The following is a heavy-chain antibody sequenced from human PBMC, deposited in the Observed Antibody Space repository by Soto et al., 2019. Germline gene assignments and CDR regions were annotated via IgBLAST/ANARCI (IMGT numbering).Heavy chain of an antibody. CDR3: ASADYDFWNLRPLDY. CDR1: GGSISSGDYY. J-gene: IGHJ4*02. Sequence: PSETLSLTCTVSGGSISSGDYYWSWIRQPPGKGLEWIGYIYYSGSTYYNPSLKSRVTISVDTSKNQFSLKLSSVTAADTAVYYCASADYDFWNLRPLDYWGQGTLVTVSS. CDR2: IYYSGST. V-gene: IGHV4-30-4*01. D-gene: IGHD3-3*01.